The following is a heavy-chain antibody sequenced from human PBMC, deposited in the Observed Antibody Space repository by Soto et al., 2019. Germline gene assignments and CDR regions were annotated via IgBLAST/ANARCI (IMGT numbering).Heavy chain of an antibody. D-gene: IGHD6-13*01. CDR1: GFTFSSYD. CDR2: IGTAGDT. V-gene: IGHV3-13*01. CDR3: ARASSGYSSRDHYYYYGMDV. J-gene: IGHJ6*02. Sequence: LRLSCAASGFTFSSYDMHWVRQATGKGLEWVSAIGTAGDTYYPGSVKGRFTISRENAKNSLYLQMNSLRAGDTAVYYCARASSGYSSRDHYYYYGMDVWGQGTTVTVPS.